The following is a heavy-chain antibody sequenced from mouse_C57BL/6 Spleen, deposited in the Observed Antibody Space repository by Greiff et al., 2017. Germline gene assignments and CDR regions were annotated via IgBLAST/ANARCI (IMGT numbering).Heavy chain of an antibody. CDR3: TRAGGYHYWYFDV. D-gene: IGHD2-2*01. J-gene: IGHJ1*03. V-gene: IGHV1-5*01. CDR1: GYTFTSYW. Sequence: VQLQQSGTVLARPGASVKMSCKTSGYTFTSYWMHWVKQRPGQGLEWIGAIYPGNSDTSYNQKFKGKAKLTAVTSASTAYMELSSLTNEDSAVYYCTRAGGYHYWYFDVWGTGTTVTVSS. CDR2: IYPGNSDT.